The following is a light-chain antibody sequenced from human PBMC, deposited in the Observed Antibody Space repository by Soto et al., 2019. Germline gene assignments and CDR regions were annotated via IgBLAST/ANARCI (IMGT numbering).Light chain of an antibody. CDR1: QSVPSNF. V-gene: IGKV3-20*01. CDR3: QQYDSSWT. CDR2: GVS. J-gene: IGKJ1*01. Sequence: EIVLTQSPGTLSLSPGERATISCRASQSVPSNFLAWYQQKPGQAPILVIYGVSRRATDIPDRFSGSGSGTDFTLTISRLEPEDFAVYYCQQYDSSWTFGQGTKVEIK.